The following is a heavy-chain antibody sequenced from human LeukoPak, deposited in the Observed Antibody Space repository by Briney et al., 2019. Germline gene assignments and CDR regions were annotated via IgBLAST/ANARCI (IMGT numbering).Heavy chain of an antibody. Sequence: PSETLSLTCAVSGGSISSSNWWSWVRQPPGKGLEWIGEIYHSGSTNYNPSLKSRVTISVDTSKNQFSLKLSSVTAADTAVYYCARDHATTDAFDIWGQGTMVTVSS. J-gene: IGHJ3*02. CDR1: GGSISSSNW. D-gene: IGHD4-11*01. CDR3: ARDHATTDAFDI. CDR2: IYHSGST. V-gene: IGHV4-4*02.